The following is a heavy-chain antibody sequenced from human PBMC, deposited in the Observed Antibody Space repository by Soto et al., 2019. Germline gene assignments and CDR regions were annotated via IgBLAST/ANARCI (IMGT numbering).Heavy chain of an antibody. CDR2: INPSGGST. CDR3: ARTTTGYCSSTSCPRMRTYYYGMDV. V-gene: IGHV1-46*01. CDR1: GYTYTSYY. Sequence: ASVKVSCKASGYTYTSYYMQWVRQAPGQGLEWMGIINPSGGSTRYAQKFQGRVTITRDTSTSTVYMELSSLRSEDTAVYYCARTTTGYCSSTSCPRMRTYYYGMDVRGQGTTVTVSS. D-gene: IGHD2-2*01. J-gene: IGHJ6*02.